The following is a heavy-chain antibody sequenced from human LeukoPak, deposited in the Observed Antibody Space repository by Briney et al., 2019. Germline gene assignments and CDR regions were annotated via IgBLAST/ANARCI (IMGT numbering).Heavy chain of an antibody. J-gene: IGHJ4*02. D-gene: IGHD6-13*01. V-gene: IGHV3-53*01. Sequence: PGGSLRLSCAASGFTVSSNYMSWVRQAPGKGLEWVSVIYSGGSTYYADSVKGRFTISRDNSKNTLYLQMNSLRAEGTAVYYCARAGSSSWYTIPFDYWGQGTLVTVSS. CDR3: ARAGSSSWYTIPFDY. CDR1: GFTVSSNY. CDR2: IYSGGST.